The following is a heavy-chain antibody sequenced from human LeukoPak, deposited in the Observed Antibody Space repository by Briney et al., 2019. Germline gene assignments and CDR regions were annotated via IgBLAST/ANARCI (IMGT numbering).Heavy chain of an antibody. Sequence: GGSLRLSCAASGFTFSSYAMSWVRQAPGKGLEWVSAISGSGGSTYYADSVKGRFTISRDNSKNTLYLQMNSLRAEDTAVYYCAETKGFVGGVVVAENDICGQGTMVTVSS. CDR1: GFTFSSYA. V-gene: IGHV3-23*01. D-gene: IGHD2-15*01. CDR3: AETKGFVGGVVVAENDI. CDR2: ISGSGGST. J-gene: IGHJ3*02.